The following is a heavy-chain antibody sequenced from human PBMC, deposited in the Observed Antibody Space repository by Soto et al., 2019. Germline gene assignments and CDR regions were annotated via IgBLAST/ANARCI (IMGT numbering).Heavy chain of an antibody. J-gene: IGHJ4*02. D-gene: IGHD1-26*01. Sequence: QVQLVESGGGVVQPGRSLRLSCAASGFTFSSYAMHWVRQAPGKGLEWVAVISYDGSNKYYADSVKGRFTISRDNSKNTLYLQMNSLRAEDTAVYYCARDRDSGSSLPDWGQGTLVTVSS. CDR2: ISYDGSNK. V-gene: IGHV3-30-3*01. CDR3: ARDRDSGSSLPD. CDR1: GFTFSSYA.